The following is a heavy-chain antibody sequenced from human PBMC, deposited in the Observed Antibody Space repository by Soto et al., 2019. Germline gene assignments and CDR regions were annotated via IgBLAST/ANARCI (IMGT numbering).Heavy chain of an antibody. CDR3: ARDGGFGEFKY. V-gene: IGHV1-69*18. Sequence: QVQLVQSGAELKKPGSSVKVSCKASGDTFSGYPINWVRQAPGEGLEWMGRIIPAFGTTNDAQRFEGRATFTADESTNTAYMELRGLVSEDTAVYYCARDGGFGEFKYWGPGTLVTVSS. CDR1: GDTFSGYP. J-gene: IGHJ4*02. D-gene: IGHD3-10*01. CDR2: IIPAFGTT.